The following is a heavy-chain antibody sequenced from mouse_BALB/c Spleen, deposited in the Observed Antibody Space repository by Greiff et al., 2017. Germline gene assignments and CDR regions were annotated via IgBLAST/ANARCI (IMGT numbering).Heavy chain of an antibody. V-gene: IGHV1-39*01. CDR1: GFSFTDYI. Sequence: EVQLLQSGPGLVTPGASVKISCKASGFSFTDYIMFWVQQSHGKSLEWMGNINPFYGSTSYNLKFTGKATLTVDKSTSTAYMQINSLTSEDATDYCCASSCYRYDEAVDYWGEGTSVTVAS. D-gene: IGHD2-14*01. CDR3: ASSCYRYDEAVDY. CDR2: INPFYGST. J-gene: IGHJ4*01.